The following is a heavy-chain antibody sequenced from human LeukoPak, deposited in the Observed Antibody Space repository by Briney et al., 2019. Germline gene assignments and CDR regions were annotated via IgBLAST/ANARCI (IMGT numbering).Heavy chain of an antibody. Sequence: ASVKVSCKASGYTFTSYAMNWVRQAPGQGLEWMGWINPNSGGTNYAQKFQGRVTMTRDTSISAAYMELSRLRSDDTAVYYCARDPPSGYSSGWYGASNWFDPWGQGTLVTVSS. CDR2: INPNSGGT. CDR1: GYTFTSYA. D-gene: IGHD6-19*01. CDR3: ARDPPSGYSSGWYGASNWFDP. V-gene: IGHV1-2*02. J-gene: IGHJ5*02.